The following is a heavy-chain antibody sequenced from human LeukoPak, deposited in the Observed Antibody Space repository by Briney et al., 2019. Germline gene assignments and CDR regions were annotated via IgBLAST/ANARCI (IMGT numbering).Heavy chain of an antibody. CDR1: VCTFINYA. J-gene: IGHJ4*02. Sequence: GASVNVSCKSSVCTFINYAISWARQAPGQGLEWMGGIIPIFGTANYAQKFQGRVTITTDESTSTAYMELSSLRSEDTAVYYCASGPSVPAAIPYYFDYWGQGTLVTVSS. V-gene: IGHV1-69*05. D-gene: IGHD2-2*01. CDR2: IIPIFGTA. CDR3: ASGPSVPAAIPYYFDY.